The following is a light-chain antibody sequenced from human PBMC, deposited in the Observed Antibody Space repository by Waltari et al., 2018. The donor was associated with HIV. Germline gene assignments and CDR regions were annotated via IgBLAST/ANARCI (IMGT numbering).Light chain of an antibody. Sequence: SSELTQDPAVSVALGQTVRISCQGDSLRTYFPSWYQQKPGQAPILVVYGNNKRPSGIPDRFSGSRSGNTASLTITGAQAEDEAAYYCNSRDSSGNPLVGGGAKLTVL. CDR2: GNN. CDR1: SLRTYF. CDR3: NSRDSSGNPL. V-gene: IGLV3-19*01. J-gene: IGLJ2*01.